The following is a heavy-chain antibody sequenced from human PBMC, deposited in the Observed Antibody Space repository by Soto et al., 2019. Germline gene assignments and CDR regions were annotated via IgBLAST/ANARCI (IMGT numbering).Heavy chain of an antibody. V-gene: IGHV4-30-2*01. CDR1: GGSISSGGYS. Sequence: QLRLQESGSGLVKPSQTLSLTCAVSGGSISSGGYSWSWIRQPSEKGLEWIGYIYRSGSTYYNPSLKSRVTISVDRSKNQFSLKLSSVTAADTAVYYCARGMTTVNTLDYWGQGTLVTVSS. J-gene: IGHJ4*02. CDR2: IYRSGST. D-gene: IGHD4-17*01. CDR3: ARGMTTVNTLDY.